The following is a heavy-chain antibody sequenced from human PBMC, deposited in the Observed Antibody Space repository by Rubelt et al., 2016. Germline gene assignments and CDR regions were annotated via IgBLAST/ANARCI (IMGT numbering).Heavy chain of an antibody. J-gene: IGHJ4*02. Sequence: QVQLQQWGAGLLKPSETLSLTCAVYGGSFSGYYWSWIRQPPGKGLEWIGEINHSGSTNYNPSLRGWVTISVDTAKNQLSPKLRSVTAADTVVYYCARGPPTLSGYYPRSFDYWGQGTLVTVSS. D-gene: IGHD3-22*01. CDR2: INHSGST. V-gene: IGHV4-34*01. CDR3: ARGPPTLSGYYPRSFDY. CDR1: GGSFSGYY.